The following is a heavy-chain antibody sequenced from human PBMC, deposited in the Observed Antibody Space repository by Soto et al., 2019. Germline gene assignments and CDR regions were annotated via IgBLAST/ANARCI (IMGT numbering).Heavy chain of an antibody. Sequence: QIQLVQSGLEVKKPGASVIDSCQTSGYTFTRYGINWVRQAPGQGLEWMGWINSNHGKRNYAEKFQGRITMTTNTSTRTGYMEFRGLKADDTAVYYCSIYCGDECESGGHWGQRTLVTVSS. V-gene: IGHV1-18*04. CDR1: GYTFTRYG. J-gene: IGHJ4*02. CDR2: INSNHGKR. CDR3: SIYCGDECESGGH. D-gene: IGHD2-21*01.